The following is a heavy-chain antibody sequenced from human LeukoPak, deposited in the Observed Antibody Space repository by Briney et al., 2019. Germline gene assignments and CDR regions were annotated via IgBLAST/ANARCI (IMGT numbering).Heavy chain of an antibody. CDR3: ARGGDGGQTDY. J-gene: IGHJ4*02. Sequence: SETLSLTCTVSGGSISSYYWSWIRQPPGKGLEWIGYIYYSGSTNYNPSLKSRVTISVDTSKNQFSLRLSSVTAADTAVYYCARGGDGGQTDYWGQGTLVTVSS. D-gene: IGHD4-23*01. CDR2: IYYSGST. CDR1: GGSISSYY. V-gene: IGHV4-59*08.